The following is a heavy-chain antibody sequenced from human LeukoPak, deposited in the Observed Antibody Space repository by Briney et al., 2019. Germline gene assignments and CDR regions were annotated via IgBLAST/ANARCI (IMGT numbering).Heavy chain of an antibody. J-gene: IGHJ4*02. CDR3: AKDRYDSGWRLNDY. V-gene: IGHV3-23*01. CDR1: GLIFSSFE. Sequence: GGSLRLSCAASGLIFSSFEMNWVRQAPGKGLEWVSGISDSGVSTYYADSVKGRFTISRDNSKNTLYLQMNSLRAEDTAVYYCAKDRYDSGWRLNDYWGQGTLVTVSS. D-gene: IGHD6-19*01. CDR2: ISDSGVST.